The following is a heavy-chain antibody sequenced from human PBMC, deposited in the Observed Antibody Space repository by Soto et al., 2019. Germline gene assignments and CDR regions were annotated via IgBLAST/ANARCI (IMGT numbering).Heavy chain of an antibody. J-gene: IGHJ4*02. D-gene: IGHD5-12*01. V-gene: IGHV4-31*03. CDR1: YGNIRSRGYH. Sequence: FLPIPPPSTVFYGNIRSRGYHRSRKNKHPGKGLEWIGYIYYSGSTYYNPSLKSRVTISVDTSKNQFSLKLSSVTAADTAVYYCAAGGYSGYDFEDNWGQGTLVTVSS. CDR2: IYYSGST. CDR3: AAGGYSGYDFEDN.